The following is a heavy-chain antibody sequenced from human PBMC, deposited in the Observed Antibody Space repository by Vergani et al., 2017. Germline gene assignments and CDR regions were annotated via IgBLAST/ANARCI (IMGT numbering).Heavy chain of an antibody. CDR3: ARDTPLAAAEGAGYGMDV. J-gene: IGHJ6*02. Sequence: QVQLQQWGAGLLKPSETLSLTCAVYGGSFSGYYWSWIRQPPGKGLEWIGEINHSGSTNYNPSLKSRVTISVDTSKNQFSLKLSSVTAADTAVYYCARDTPLAAAEGAGYGMDVWGQGTTVTVSS. V-gene: IGHV4-34*01. CDR2: INHSGST. D-gene: IGHD6-13*01. CDR1: GGSFSGYY.